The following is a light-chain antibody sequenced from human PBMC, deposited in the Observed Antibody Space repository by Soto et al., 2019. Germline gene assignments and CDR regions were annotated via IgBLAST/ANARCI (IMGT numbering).Light chain of an antibody. Sequence: QSVLTQLPSASGTPGQRVTISCSGSSSNIGSNTVNWYQQLPGTAPKLLIYSNNQRPSGVPDRFSGSKSGTSASLAISGLQSEDEADYYCAAWDDSLSGFYVFGTGTKVTVL. J-gene: IGLJ1*01. CDR1: SSNIGSNT. V-gene: IGLV1-44*01. CDR3: AAWDDSLSGFYV. CDR2: SNN.